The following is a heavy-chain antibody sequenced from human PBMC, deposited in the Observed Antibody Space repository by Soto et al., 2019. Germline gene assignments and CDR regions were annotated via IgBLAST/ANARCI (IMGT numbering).Heavy chain of an antibody. CDR1: GFTFSDHY. V-gene: IGHV3-11*01. J-gene: IGHJ4*02. Sequence: GGSLRLSCAASGFTFSDHYMAWFRQTPERGLEWLAYISHRSLTIYHARSVKDRFTISRDDATDSIYLQMNNLRVEDTAVYFCARGGGRSPFDYWGQGTVVTVSS. D-gene: IGHD5-12*01. CDR3: ARGGGRSPFDY. CDR2: ISHRSLTI.